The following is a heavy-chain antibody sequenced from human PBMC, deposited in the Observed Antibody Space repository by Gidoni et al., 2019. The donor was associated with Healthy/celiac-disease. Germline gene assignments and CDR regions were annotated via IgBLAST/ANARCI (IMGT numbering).Heavy chain of an antibody. Sequence: QVQRVQSGAEVKKPGASVKVSCKAAGGTFSSYAISWVRQAPGQGLEWMGGIIPIFGTANYAQKFQGRVTITADESTSTAYMELSSLRSEDTAVYYCARRGDGYNDGDYWGQGTLVTVSS. D-gene: IGHD5-12*01. J-gene: IGHJ4*02. CDR1: GGTFSSYA. CDR2: IIPIFGTA. CDR3: ARRGDGYNDGDY. V-gene: IGHV1-69*01.